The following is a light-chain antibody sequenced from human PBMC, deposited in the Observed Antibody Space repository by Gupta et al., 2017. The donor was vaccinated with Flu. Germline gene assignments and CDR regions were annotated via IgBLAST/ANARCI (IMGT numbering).Light chain of an antibody. CDR3: QQYDDWPFS. V-gene: IGKV3-15*01. J-gene: IGKJ3*01. CDR2: DAS. CDR1: QSINSN. Sequence: EIVMTQSPATLSVSPGERATLSCRASQSINSNLAWYQQKPGQAPGRLIYDASTRATGIPARFSGSGSGTEFTLTISSLQSEDLAVYYCQQYDDWPFSFGHGTKVDIK.